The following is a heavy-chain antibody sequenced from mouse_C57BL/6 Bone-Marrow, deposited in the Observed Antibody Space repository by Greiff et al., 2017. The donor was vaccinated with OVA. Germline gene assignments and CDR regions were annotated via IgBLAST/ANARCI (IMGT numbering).Heavy chain of an antibody. V-gene: IGHV5-6*02. D-gene: IGHD2-2*01. CDR2: ISSGGSYT. CDR3: ARHPMVTTYYAMDY. J-gene: IGHJ4*01. CDR1: GFTFSSYG. Sequence: DVKLVESGGDLVKPGGSLKLSCAASGFTFSSYGMSWVRQTPDKRLEWVATISSGGSYTYYPDSVKGRFTISRDNAKNTLYLQMSSLKSEDTAMYYCARHPMVTTYYAMDYWGQGTSVTVSS.